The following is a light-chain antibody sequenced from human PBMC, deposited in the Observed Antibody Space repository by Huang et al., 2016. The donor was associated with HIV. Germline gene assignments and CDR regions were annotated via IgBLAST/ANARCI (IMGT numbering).Light chain of an antibody. Sequence: EIVLTQSPATLSVSPGERATLSCRASQSISTYLAWYQHKPAPAPRLLIYGASTRAIGIPARFSGSGSGTEFTLTISSLQSEDFAVYYCQQYNNWPPEVTFGPGTKVDIK. CDR1: QSISTY. CDR2: GAS. CDR3: QQYNNWPPEVT. J-gene: IGKJ3*01. V-gene: IGKV3-15*01.